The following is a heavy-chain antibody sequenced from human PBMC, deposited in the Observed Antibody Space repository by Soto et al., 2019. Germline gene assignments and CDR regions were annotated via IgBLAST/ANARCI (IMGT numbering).Heavy chain of an antibody. V-gene: IGHV4-34*01. J-gene: IGHJ4*02. CDR3: ARAPKVSGSSQTRPDF. Sequence: SETLSLTCSIYSGSFSGYYWSWIRQPPGKGLEWIGEISQSGNTNYSPSLKSRVSIPIDTSKKQFSLNLASVSAADTAVYYCARAPKVSGSSQTRPDFWGQGTLVTVSS. CDR2: ISQSGNT. D-gene: IGHD6-6*01. CDR1: SGSFSGYY.